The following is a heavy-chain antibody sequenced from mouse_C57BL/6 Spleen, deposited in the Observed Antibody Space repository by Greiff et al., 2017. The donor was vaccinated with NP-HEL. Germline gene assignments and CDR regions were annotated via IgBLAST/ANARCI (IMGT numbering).Heavy chain of an antibody. CDR3: ARCPLITTVLAGGNYYAMDY. V-gene: IGHV1-80*01. CDR1: GYAFSSYW. Sequence: QVQLQQSGAELVKPGASVTISCKASGYAFSSYWMNWVKQRPGKGLEWIGQIYPGDGDTNYNGKFKGKATLTADKSSSTAYMQLSSLTSEDSAVYFCARCPLITTVLAGGNYYAMDYWGQGTSVTVSS. J-gene: IGHJ4*01. D-gene: IGHD1-1*01. CDR2: IYPGDGDT.